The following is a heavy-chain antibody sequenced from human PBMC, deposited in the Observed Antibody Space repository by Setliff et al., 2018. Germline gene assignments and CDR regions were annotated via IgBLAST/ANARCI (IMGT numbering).Heavy chain of an antibody. CDR3: ARGRNIAARLLDS. D-gene: IGHD6-6*01. CDR2: INHRGST. J-gene: IGHJ4*02. CDR1: GGTFSDYH. Sequence: PSETLSLTCAAYGGTFSDYHWAWIRQSPEKGLEWIGEINHRGSTNYNPSLKSRVTISIDTSRDQFSLKLISMIAADPAVYYCARGRNIAARLLDSWGQGTLVTVSS. V-gene: IGHV4-34*01.